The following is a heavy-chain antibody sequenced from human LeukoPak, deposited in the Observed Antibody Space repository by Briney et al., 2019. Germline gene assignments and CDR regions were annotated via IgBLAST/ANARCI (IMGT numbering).Heavy chain of an antibody. D-gene: IGHD3-10*01. CDR2: IYTSGST. CDR1: GGSISSYY. Sequence: PSETLSLTCTVSGGSISSYYWSWIRQPAGKGLEWIGRIYTSGSTNYNPSLKSRVTMSVDTSKNQFSLKLSSVTAAATAVYYCARDRSEVMVRGVIILGPPHNWFDPWGQGTLVTVSS. V-gene: IGHV4-4*07. CDR3: ARDRSEVMVRGVIILGPPHNWFDP. J-gene: IGHJ5*02.